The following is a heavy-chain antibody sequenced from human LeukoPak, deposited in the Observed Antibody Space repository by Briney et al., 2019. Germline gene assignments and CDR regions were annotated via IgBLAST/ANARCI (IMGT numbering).Heavy chain of an antibody. Sequence: GGSLRLSCAASGFTFSSYAMSWVRQAPGKGLEWVSSISGSGGSTYYADSVKGRFTISRDNSKNTLYLQMNSLRAEDTAVYYCAKIPGITIFGVVPLFDPWGQGTLVTVSS. CDR3: AKIPGITIFGVVPLFDP. CDR2: ISGSGGST. V-gene: IGHV3-23*01. D-gene: IGHD3-3*01. J-gene: IGHJ5*02. CDR1: GFTFSSYA.